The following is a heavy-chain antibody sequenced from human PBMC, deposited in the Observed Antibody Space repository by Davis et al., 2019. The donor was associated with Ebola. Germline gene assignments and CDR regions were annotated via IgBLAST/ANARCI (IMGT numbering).Heavy chain of an antibody. CDR1: VITFSSYA. CDR3: AKIDSVWKVGRIDY. D-gene: IGHD1-1*01. J-gene: IGHJ4*02. CDR2: ISGSGGSK. Sequence: SLIISCTDSVITFSSYAMTCVRQPPEKGLEWVSAISGSGGSKYYEDSVKGRFTISRDNSKNTLYLQMNSLRAEDTAVYYCAKIDSVWKVGRIDYSGQGTLVTVSS. V-gene: IGHV3-23*01.